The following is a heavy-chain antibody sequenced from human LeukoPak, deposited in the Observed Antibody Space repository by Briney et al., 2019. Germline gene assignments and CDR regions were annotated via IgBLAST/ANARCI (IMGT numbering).Heavy chain of an antibody. CDR1: GFTFSDYY. V-gene: IGHV3-11*04. J-gene: IGHJ4*02. Sequence: AGGSLRLSCAASGFTFSDYYMSWIRQAPGKGLEWVSYISSSGSTIYYADSVKGRFTISRDNAKNSLYLQMNSLRAEDTAVYYCARDEAGYCSSTSCYTEDLFDYWGQGTLVTVSS. D-gene: IGHD2-2*02. CDR3: ARDEAGYCSSTSCYTEDLFDY. CDR2: ISSSGSTI.